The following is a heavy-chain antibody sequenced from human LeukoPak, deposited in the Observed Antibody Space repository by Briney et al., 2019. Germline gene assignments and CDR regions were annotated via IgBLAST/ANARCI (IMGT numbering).Heavy chain of an antibody. CDR2: IKQDGSEK. CDR1: GFTFSSYG. D-gene: IGHD6-13*01. CDR3: AREGNHAAGLQYYFDY. J-gene: IGHJ4*02. V-gene: IGHV3-7*01. Sequence: GGSLRLSCAASGFTFSSYGMSWVRQAPGKGLEWVANIKQDGSEKYYVDSVKGRFTISRDNAKNSLYLQMNSLRAEDTAVYYCAREGNHAAGLQYYFDYWGQGTLVTVSS.